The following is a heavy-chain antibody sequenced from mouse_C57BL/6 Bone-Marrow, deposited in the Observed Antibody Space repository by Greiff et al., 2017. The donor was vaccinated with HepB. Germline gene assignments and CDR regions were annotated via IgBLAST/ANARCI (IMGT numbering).Heavy chain of an antibody. CDR3: ARIYYYGSSYDY. D-gene: IGHD1-1*01. V-gene: IGHV1-64*01. CDR2: IHPNSGST. CDR1: GYTFTSYW. Sequence: QVQLKQPGAELVKPGASVKLSCKASGYTFTSYWMHWVKQRPGQGLEWIGMIHPNSGSTNYNEKFKSKATLTVDKSSSTAYMQLSSLTSEDSAVYYCARIYYYGSSYDYWGQGTTLTVSS. J-gene: IGHJ2*01.